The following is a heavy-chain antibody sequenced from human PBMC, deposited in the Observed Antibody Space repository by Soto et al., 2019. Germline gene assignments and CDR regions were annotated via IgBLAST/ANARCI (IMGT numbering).Heavy chain of an antibody. CDR2: INPNSGGT. CDR3: ARVLRFVEWLKAPVIY. Sequence: ASVKVSCKASGYTFTGYYMHWVRQAPGQGLEWMGWINPNSGGTNYAQKFQGRVTMTRDTSISTAYMELSRLRSDDTAVYYCARVLRFVEWLKAPVIYWGQGSLVTVSP. D-gene: IGHD3-3*01. J-gene: IGHJ4*02. CDR1: GYTFTGYY. V-gene: IGHV1-2*02.